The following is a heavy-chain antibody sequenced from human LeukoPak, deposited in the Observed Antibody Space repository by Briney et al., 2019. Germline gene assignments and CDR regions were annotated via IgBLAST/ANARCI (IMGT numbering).Heavy chain of an antibody. Sequence: SETLSLTCTVSGGSISSSSYYWSWIRQPAGKGLEWIGRIYTSGSTNYNPSLKSRVTMSVDTSKNQFSLKLSSVTAADTAVYYCARGGSGSGSYTTEKKYYYYYYMDVWGKGTTVTISS. J-gene: IGHJ6*03. V-gene: IGHV4-61*02. D-gene: IGHD3-10*01. CDR1: GGSISSSSYY. CDR3: ARGGSGSGSYTTEKKYYYYYYMDV. CDR2: IYTSGST.